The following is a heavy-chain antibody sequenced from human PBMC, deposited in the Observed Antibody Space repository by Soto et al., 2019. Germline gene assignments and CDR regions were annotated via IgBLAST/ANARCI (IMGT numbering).Heavy chain of an antibody. CDR3: AKDHNRYDSSGHYDY. CDR1: GFTCSDYV. D-gene: IGHD3-22*01. J-gene: IGHJ4*02. CDR2: ISGSGDST. V-gene: IGHV3-23*01. Sequence: GGSLRLSCVAFGFTCSDYVMSWVRQSPGKGLEWVSGISGSGDSTDYADSVKGRFTVSRDNSKNMLTLQMNSLRADDTAVYYCAKDHNRYDSSGHYDYWVQGTLVTVSS.